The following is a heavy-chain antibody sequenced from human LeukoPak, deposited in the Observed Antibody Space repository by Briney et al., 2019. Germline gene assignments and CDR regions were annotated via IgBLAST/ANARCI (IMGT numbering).Heavy chain of an antibody. V-gene: IGHV3-23*01. D-gene: IGHD6-13*01. CDR3: AKDRGEDSSWYYFDY. CDR1: GFTFSNYA. CDR2: ISGSGGST. Sequence: GGSLRLSCAASGFTFSNYAMSWVRQAPGKGLEWVSGISGSGGSTYYADSVKGRFTISRDNSKNTLYLQMNSLRAEDTAVYYCAKDRGEDSSWYYFDYWGQGTLVTVSS. J-gene: IGHJ4*02.